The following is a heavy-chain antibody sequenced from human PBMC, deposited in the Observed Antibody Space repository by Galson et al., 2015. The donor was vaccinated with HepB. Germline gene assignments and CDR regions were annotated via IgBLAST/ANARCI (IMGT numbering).Heavy chain of an antibody. Sequence: PALVKPTQPLTLTCTFSGFSLSTSGVGVGWIRQPPGKALEWLALIYGNDDKRYSPSLKSRLTITKDTSKNQVVLTMTNMDPVDTATYYCAHRASSGYPNALDIWGQGTMVTVSS. J-gene: IGHJ3*02. CDR1: GFSLSTSGVG. D-gene: IGHD5-12*01. CDR3: AHRASSGYPNALDI. V-gene: IGHV2-5*01. CDR2: IYGNDDK.